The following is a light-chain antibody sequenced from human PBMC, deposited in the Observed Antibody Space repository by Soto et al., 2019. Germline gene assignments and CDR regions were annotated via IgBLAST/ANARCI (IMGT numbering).Light chain of an antibody. CDR1: SSDVGSYNL. V-gene: IGLV2-23*01. Sequence: QSALTQPASVSGSPGQSITISCTGTSSDVGSYNLVSWYQQHPGKAPKLMIYEGSKRPSGVSKRFSGSKSGNTASLTISGLQAEDEADDYCCSYAGSSTYVFGTGTKLTGL. CDR3: CSYAGSSTYV. CDR2: EGS. J-gene: IGLJ1*01.